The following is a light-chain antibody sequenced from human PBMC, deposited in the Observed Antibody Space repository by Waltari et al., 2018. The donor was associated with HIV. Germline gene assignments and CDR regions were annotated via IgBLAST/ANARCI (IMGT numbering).Light chain of an antibody. J-gene: IGLJ3*02. CDR1: RCRIDSNY. CDR2: DDD. CDR3: QSFETGTQV. V-gene: IGLV6-57*03. Sequence: KFMLNQPHSLSESPGTPVTISSTRTRCRIDSNYVQLFPQPPGSAPTTVIFDDDRRPSGVPARFSGSIDKSSNSASLTISGLRPEDEADYYCQSFETGTQVFGGGTKLTVL.